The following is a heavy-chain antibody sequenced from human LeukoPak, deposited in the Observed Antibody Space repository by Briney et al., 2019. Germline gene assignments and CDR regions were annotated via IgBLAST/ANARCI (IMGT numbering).Heavy chain of an antibody. CDR2: ISSGGSVK. J-gene: IGHJ3*02. Sequence: GGSLRLSCAASGFTSCDYYMSWLPQAQGKGRVGGSYISSGGSVKYYADSVKGTFTTSTDTPKNSLYLKMNSPRAEDTAVYYCARGGDGYKVLDAIDIWGQGTMVTVSS. CDR1: GFTSCDYY. CDR3: ARGGDGYKVLDAIDI. D-gene: IGHD5-12*01. V-gene: IGHV3-11*04.